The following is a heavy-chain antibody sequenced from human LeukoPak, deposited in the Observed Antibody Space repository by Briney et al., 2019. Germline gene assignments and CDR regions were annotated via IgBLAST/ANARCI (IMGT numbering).Heavy chain of an antibody. CDR2: IKQDESEK. D-gene: IGHD1-26*01. V-gene: IGHV3-7*01. CDR1: GFTFSNYW. J-gene: IGHJ4*02. Sequence: GGSLRLSXAVSGFTFSNYWMSWVRQAPGKGLEWVSHIKQDESEKYYVDSVKGRFTISRDNAKNSLYLQMNSLRAEDTAIYYCARDKIVGASKFDYWGQGTLVTVSS. CDR3: ARDKIVGASKFDY.